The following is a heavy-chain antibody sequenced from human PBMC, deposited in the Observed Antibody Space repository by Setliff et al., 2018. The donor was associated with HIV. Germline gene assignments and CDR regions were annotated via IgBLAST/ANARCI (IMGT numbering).Heavy chain of an antibody. CDR3: ARDHRKTYTAMVNYYYYYYMDV. CDR1: GGPFRGYF. V-gene: IGHV4-34*01. Sequence: PSETLSLTCAVYGGPFRGYFWIWIRQPPGKGLEWIGEINHRGSTNYNSSLKSRVTIGVDTSKNQFSLNLSAVTAADTAVHYCARDHRKTYTAMVNYYYYYYMDVWGKGTTVTVSS. CDR2: INHRGST. D-gene: IGHD5-18*01. J-gene: IGHJ6*03.